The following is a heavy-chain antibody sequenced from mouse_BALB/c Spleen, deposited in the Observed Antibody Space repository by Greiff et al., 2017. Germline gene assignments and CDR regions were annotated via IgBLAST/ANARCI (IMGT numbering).Heavy chain of an antibody. CDR1: GYTFSSYW. Sequence: QVQLQQSGAELMKPGASVKISCKATGYTFSSYWIEWVKQRPGHGLEWIGEILPGSGSTNYNEKFKGKATFTADTSSNTAYMQLSSLTSEDSAVYYCAYYYGSSPRYFDVWGAGTTVTVSS. CDR3: AYYYGSSPRYFDV. V-gene: IGHV1-9*01. J-gene: IGHJ1*01. CDR2: ILPGSGST. D-gene: IGHD1-1*01.